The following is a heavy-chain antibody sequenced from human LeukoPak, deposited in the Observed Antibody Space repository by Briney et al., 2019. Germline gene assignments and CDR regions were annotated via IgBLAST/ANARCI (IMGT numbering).Heavy chain of an antibody. CDR3: AKVKVRFGELPDY. CDR2: IRYDGSNK. J-gene: IGHJ4*02. Sequence: PGGSLRLSCAASGFTFSSYGMHWVRQAPGKGLEWVAFIRYDGSNKYYADSVKGRFTISRDNSKNTLYLQMNSLRAEDTAVYYCAKVKVRFGELPDYWGQGTLVTVSS. CDR1: GFTFSSYG. D-gene: IGHD3-10*01. V-gene: IGHV3-30*02.